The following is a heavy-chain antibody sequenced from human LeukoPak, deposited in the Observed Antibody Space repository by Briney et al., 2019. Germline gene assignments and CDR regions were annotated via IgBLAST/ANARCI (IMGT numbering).Heavy chain of an antibody. J-gene: IGHJ4*02. CDR2: IIPVFGTA. Sequence: SVKVSCKASGGTFSSYAISWVRQAPGQGLEWMGGIIPVFGTANYAQKFQGRVTITADESTSTAYMELSSLRSEDTAVYYCARSSYYDSSGYWFDYWGQGTLVTVSS. CDR1: GGTFSSYA. CDR3: ARSSYYDSSGYWFDY. D-gene: IGHD3-22*01. V-gene: IGHV1-69*13.